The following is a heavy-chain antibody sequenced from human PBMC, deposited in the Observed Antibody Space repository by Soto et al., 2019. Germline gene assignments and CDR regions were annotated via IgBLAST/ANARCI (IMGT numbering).Heavy chain of an antibody. Sequence: GGSLRLSCAASGFTFSDYYMSWIRQAPGKGLEWVSYISSSGSTIYYADSVKGRFTISRDNAKSSLYLQMNSLRAEDTAVYYCAGPSSPLGYYYGMDVWGQGTTVTVSS. CDR2: ISSSGSTI. CDR3: AGPSSPLGYYYGMDV. J-gene: IGHJ6*02. CDR1: GFTFSDYY. V-gene: IGHV3-11*01.